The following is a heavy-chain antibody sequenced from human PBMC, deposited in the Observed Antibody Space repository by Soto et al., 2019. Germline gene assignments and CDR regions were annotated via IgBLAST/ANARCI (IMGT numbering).Heavy chain of an antibody. J-gene: IGHJ4*02. V-gene: IGHV3-7*01. CDR1: GFTFSSYW. CDR2: IKQDGSEK. CDR3: ARDATYYDFWSGYYTGWRYFDY. Sequence: GGSLRLSCAASGFTFSSYWMSWVRQAPGKGLEWVANIKQDGSEKYYVDSVKGRFTISRDNAKNSLYLQMNSLRAEDTAVYYCARDATYYDFWSGYYTGWRYFDYWGQGTLVTVSS. D-gene: IGHD3-3*01.